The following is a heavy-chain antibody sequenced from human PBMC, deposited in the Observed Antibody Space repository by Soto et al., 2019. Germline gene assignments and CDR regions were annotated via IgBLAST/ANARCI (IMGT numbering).Heavy chain of an antibody. J-gene: IGHJ6*03. CDR2: ISGSGGST. CDR1: GFTFSSYA. V-gene: IGHV3-23*01. CDR3: AKDASVAAIFDYYMDV. Sequence: GGSLRLSCAASGFTFSSYAMSWVRQAPGKGLEWVSAISGSGGSTYYADSVKGRFTISRDNSKNTLYLQMNSLRAEDTAVYYCAKDASVAAIFDYYMDVWGKGTTVTVSS. D-gene: IGHD2-15*01.